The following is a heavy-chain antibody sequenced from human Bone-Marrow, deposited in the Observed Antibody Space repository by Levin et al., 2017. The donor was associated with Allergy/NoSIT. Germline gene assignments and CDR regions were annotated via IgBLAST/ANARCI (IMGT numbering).Heavy chain of an antibody. CDR1: GFTFGSFW. CDR2: IKDDGSET. J-gene: IGHJ6*03. Sequence: GGSLRLSFSASGFTFGSFWMNWVRQAPGKGLEWVATIKDDGSETFYGDSVKGRFSISRDNVENSVSLHMNSLRAEDTAVYYCARQYGYYYYYLDVWGKGTTVAVSS. D-gene: IGHD2-2*03. V-gene: IGHV3-7*03. CDR3: ARQYGYYYYYLDV.